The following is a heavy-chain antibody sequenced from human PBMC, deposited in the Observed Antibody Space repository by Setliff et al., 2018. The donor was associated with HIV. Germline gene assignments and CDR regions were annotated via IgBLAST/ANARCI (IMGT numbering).Heavy chain of an antibody. Sequence: GGSLRLSCAASRFSFRSYWMNWVRQAPGKGLAWVASIKQDGSEIYYVDSVKGRFTISRDNARGALFLQMNNLRADDTALYYCTRGSSGWKYYYYYYMDLWGSGTTV. V-gene: IGHV3-7*03. CDR3: TRGSSGWKYYYYYYMDL. D-gene: IGHD6-19*01. J-gene: IGHJ6*03. CDR1: RFSFRSYW. CDR2: IKQDGSEI.